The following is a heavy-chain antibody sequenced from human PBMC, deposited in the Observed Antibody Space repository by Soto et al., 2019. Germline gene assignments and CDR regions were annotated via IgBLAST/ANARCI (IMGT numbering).Heavy chain of an antibody. D-gene: IGHD2-15*01. Sequence: LSLTCTVSGGSISSSYWSWIRQPPGKGLEWLAYIYDDGSANYNPSLKSRATISLDMSKNQFSLKLTSVTAADMAVYYCARDKYCSGGSCRKNWFDPWGQGTLVTVSS. J-gene: IGHJ5*02. CDR2: IYDDGSA. CDR1: GGSISSSY. CDR3: ARDKYCSGGSCRKNWFDP. V-gene: IGHV4-59*01.